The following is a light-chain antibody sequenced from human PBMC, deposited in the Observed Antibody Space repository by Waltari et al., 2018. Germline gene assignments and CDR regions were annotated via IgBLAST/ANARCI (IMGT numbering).Light chain of an antibody. CDR1: QSVSRT. CDR3: QHYVRLPAT. J-gene: IGKJ1*01. Sequence: ILLTQSPGTLSLAPGERATLSCRVSQSVSRTLAWYPQKPGQAPSLPIYAASTRATGIPDRFSGSGSGTDFSLTISRLEPEDFAVYYCQHYVRLPATFGQGTKVEIK. V-gene: IGKV3-20*01. CDR2: AAS.